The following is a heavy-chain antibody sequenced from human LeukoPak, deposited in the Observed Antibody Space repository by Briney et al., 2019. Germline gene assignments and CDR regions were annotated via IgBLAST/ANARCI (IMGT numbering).Heavy chain of an antibody. CDR3: ASSNILTGYPSIQH. V-gene: IGHV5-51*01. D-gene: IGHD3-9*01. Sequence: RGESLKISCQPSGYSFTSYWIGWVRQMPGKGLEWMGIIYPGDSDTRYSPSFQGQVTISADKSISTAYLQWSSLKASDTAMYYCASSNILTGYPSIQHWGQGTLVTVSS. CDR1: GYSFTSYW. CDR2: IYPGDSDT. J-gene: IGHJ1*01.